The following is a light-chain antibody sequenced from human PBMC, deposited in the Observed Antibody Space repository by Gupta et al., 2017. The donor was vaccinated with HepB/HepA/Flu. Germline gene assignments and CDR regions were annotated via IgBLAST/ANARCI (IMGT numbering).Light chain of an antibody. CDR2: ENT. CDR1: SSSIGNNY. CDR3: GSWESSRSDGV. J-gene: IGLJ3*02. V-gene: IGLV1-51*01. Sequence: QSVLTQPPSLSTAPGQNVTISCPGSSSSIGNNYVSWYQQLPGTAPKLLIYENTKRHAGIPERFSGSKSGTSATVGMTGLQTGEEADYYCGSWESSRSDGVFGGGTKLTVL.